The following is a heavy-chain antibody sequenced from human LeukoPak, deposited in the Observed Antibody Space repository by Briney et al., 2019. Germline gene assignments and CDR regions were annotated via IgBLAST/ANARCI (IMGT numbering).Heavy chain of an antibody. CDR1: GFTFTRYW. CDR3: ATSISSSRNY. V-gene: IGHV3-7*01. Sequence: GGSLRLSCAASGFTFTRYWMSWVRQAPGKGLEWVANINENGSEKKYLDSVKGRFTISRDNAKNSLYLQMNSLRAEDTAVYYCATSISSSRNYWGQGTLVTVSS. CDR2: INENGSEK. J-gene: IGHJ4*02. D-gene: IGHD6-6*01.